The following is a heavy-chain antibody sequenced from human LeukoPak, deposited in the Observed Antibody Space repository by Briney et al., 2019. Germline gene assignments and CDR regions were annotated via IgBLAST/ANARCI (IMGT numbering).Heavy chain of an antibody. CDR3: ARAPITMVRGVILDFDY. J-gene: IGHJ4*02. CDR2: INPSGGST. CDR1: GYTFTSYY. V-gene: IGHV1-46*01. D-gene: IGHD3-10*01. Sequence: GASVKVSCKASGYTFTSYYMHWVRQAPGQGLEWMGIINPSGGSTSYAQKLQGRVTMTTDTSTSTAYMELRSLRSDDTAVYYCARAPITMVRGVILDFDYWGQGTLVTVSS.